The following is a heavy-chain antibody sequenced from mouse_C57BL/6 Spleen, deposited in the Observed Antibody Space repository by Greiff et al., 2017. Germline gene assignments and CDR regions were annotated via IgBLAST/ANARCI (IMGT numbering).Heavy chain of an antibody. CDR3: AGGGYYGSSSYWYFDV. D-gene: IGHD1-1*01. CDR2: FHPYNDDT. CDR1: GYTFTTYP. V-gene: IGHV1-47*01. J-gene: IGHJ1*03. Sequence: QVQLQQSGAELVKPGASVKMSCKASGYTFTTYPIEWMKQNHGQSLEWIGNFHPYNDDTKYNEKFKGKATLTVEKSSSTVYLELSRLTSDDSAVYYCAGGGYYGSSSYWYFDVWGTGTTVTVSS.